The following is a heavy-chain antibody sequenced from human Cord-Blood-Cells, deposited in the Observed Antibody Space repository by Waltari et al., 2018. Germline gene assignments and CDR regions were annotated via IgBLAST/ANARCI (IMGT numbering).Heavy chain of an antibody. CDR2: MNPNSGNT. J-gene: IGHJ3*02. V-gene: IGHV1-8*03. CDR1: GYHFNSDD. D-gene: IGHD2-8*01. CDR3: AIMGAFDI. Sequence: QGKLVQSGAEVKKPGASVKVPCKDSGYHFNSDDISWVRQATGQGLEWMGWMNPNSGNTGYAQKFQGRVTITRNTSISTAYMELSSLRAEDTAVYYCAIMGAFDIWGQGTMVTVSS.